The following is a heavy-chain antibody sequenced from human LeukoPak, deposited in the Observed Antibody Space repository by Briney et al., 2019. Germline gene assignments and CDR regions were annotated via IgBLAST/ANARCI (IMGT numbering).Heavy chain of an antibody. Sequence: SQTLSLTCTVSGDSITSGDYYWTWIRQPPGKGLEWIGYIYSSGGIDYNPSLRSRITISIDTSQNLFSLKLSSVTAADTAVYYCAREESGSYFDYWGQGTLVTVSS. CDR3: AREESGSYFDY. CDR1: GDSITSGDYY. CDR2: IYSSGGI. D-gene: IGHD1-26*01. V-gene: IGHV4-30-4*08. J-gene: IGHJ4*02.